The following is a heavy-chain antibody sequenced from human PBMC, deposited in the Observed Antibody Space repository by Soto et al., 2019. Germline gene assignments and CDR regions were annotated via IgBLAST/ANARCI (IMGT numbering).Heavy chain of an antibody. J-gene: IGHJ3*02. CDR3: ARDMTTVTTRAFDI. V-gene: IGHV1-18*01. D-gene: IGHD4-17*01. CDR2: ISAYNGNT. CDR1: GYTFASYG. Sequence: ASVKVSCKDSGYTFASYGSRWVRQAPGQGLEWMGWISAYNGNTNYAQKLQGRVTMTTDTSTSTAYMELRSLRSDDTAVYYCARDMTTVTTRAFDIWGQGTMLTVSS.